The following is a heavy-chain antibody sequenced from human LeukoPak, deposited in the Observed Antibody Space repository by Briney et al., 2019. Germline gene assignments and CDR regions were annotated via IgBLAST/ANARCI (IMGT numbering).Heavy chain of an antibody. D-gene: IGHD3-22*01. CDR2: ISGSGGST. J-gene: IGHJ4*02. Sequence: GGSLRLSCAASGFTFSSYAMSWVRQAPGKGLEWVSAISGSGGSTYYADSVKGRFTISRDNSKNTLYLQMNSLRAEDTAVYYCAKDFGRGRGYYYDSSGYLDYWGQGTLVTVSS. CDR3: AKDFGRGRGYYYDSSGYLDY. V-gene: IGHV3-23*01. CDR1: GFTFSSYA.